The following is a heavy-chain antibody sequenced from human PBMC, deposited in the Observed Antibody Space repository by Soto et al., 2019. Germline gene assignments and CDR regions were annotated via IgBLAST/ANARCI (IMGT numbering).Heavy chain of an antibody. CDR3: TRHSYGSGSGMDV. CDR1: GFSLTRGVA. J-gene: IGHJ6*02. Sequence: QITLKESGPTLVKPTQTLTLTCTFSGFSLTRGVAVGWIRQPPGKALEWLGIIYWDDDKRYSPSLKSRLTITXDXXINQVVLTMTYLRPVDTATYYCTRHSYGSGSGMDVWGQGTTVTVSS. V-gene: IGHV2-5*02. D-gene: IGHD3-10*01. CDR2: IYWDDDK.